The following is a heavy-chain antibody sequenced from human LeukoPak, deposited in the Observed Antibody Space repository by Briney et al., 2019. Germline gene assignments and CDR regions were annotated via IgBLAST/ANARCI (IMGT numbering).Heavy chain of an antibody. D-gene: IGHD5-18*01. V-gene: IGHV1-8*01. CDR1: GYTFTSYD. CDR2: MNPNSGNT. Sequence: ASVKVSCKASGYTFTSYDINWVRQATGQGLEWMGWMNPNSGNTGYAQKFQGRVTMTRNTSIRTAYMELSSLTSEDAAVYYCARQRGYNYGYDDYWGQGILVTVSS. J-gene: IGHJ4*02. CDR3: ARQRGYNYGYDDY.